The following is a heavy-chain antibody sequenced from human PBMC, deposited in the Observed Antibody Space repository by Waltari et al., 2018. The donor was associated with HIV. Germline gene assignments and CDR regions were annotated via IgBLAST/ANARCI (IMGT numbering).Heavy chain of an antibody. CDR1: GYTFTSCD. CDR2: VNPYSGNT. CDR3: ARGAPGHYCSSGSRPYFDY. D-gene: IGHD2-15*01. V-gene: IGHV1-8*02. J-gene: IGHJ4*02. Sequence: QVQLVQSGAEVRKPGASVKVSCKASGYTFTSCDVNWVRQAPGQGLEWMGWVNPYSGNTGYAKNFQGRVTMTRNTSISTAYMELSGLRSEDTAVYYCARGAPGHYCSSGSRPYFDYWGQGSLVTVSS.